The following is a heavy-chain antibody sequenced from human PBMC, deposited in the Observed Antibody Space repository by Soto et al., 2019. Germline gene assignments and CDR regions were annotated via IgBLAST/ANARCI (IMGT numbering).Heavy chain of an antibody. CDR3: ARAGLSRISYGMDV. CDR2: IYYSGST. V-gene: IGHV4-31*03. D-gene: IGHD3-10*01. J-gene: IGHJ6*02. CDR1: GGSISSGGYY. Sequence: PSETLSLTCTVSGGSISSGGYYWSWIRQHPGKGREWIGYIYYSGSTYYNPYLKSRVTISVDTSKNQFSLKLSSVTAADTAVYYCARAGLSRISYGMDVWGQGTTVTVSS.